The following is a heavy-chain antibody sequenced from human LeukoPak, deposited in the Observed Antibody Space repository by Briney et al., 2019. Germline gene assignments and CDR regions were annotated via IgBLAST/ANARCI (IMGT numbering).Heavy chain of an antibody. V-gene: IGHV4-59*01. D-gene: IGHD3-16*01. Sequence: PSETLSLTCTVSGGSISSYCWSWIRQPPGKGLEWIGYIYYSGSTNYNPSLKSRVTISVDTSKNQFSLKLSSVTAADTAAYYCARRTLTFGGGGFDYWGQGTLVTVSS. CDR2: IYYSGST. CDR3: ARRTLTFGGGGFDY. J-gene: IGHJ4*02. CDR1: GGSISSYC.